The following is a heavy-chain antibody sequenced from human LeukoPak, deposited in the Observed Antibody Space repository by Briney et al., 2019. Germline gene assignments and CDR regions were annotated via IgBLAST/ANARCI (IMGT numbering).Heavy chain of an antibody. CDR2: IYYSGST. V-gene: IGHV4-39*07. J-gene: IGHJ4*02. D-gene: IGHD5-12*01. CDR1: GGSISSSSYY. Sequence: PSETLSLTCTVSGGSISSSSYYWGWIRQPPGKGMEWIGSIYYSGSTYYNPSLKSRVTISVDTSKNQFSLKLTSVTAADTAVYYCAARPPYSGYEDGDYWGQGTLVTVSS. CDR3: AARPPYSGYEDGDY.